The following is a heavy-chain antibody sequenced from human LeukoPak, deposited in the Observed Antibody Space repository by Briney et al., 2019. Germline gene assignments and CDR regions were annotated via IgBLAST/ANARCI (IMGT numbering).Heavy chain of an antibody. CDR3: AREQRLKPGSSYGAVDY. Sequence: GGSLRLSCAASGFTFSSYSMNWVRQAPGKGLEWVSSISSSSSYIYYADSVKGRFTISRDNAKNSLYLQMNSLRAEDTAVYYCAREQRLKPGSSYGAVDYWGQGTLVTVSS. J-gene: IGHJ4*02. V-gene: IGHV3-21*01. CDR1: GFTFSSYS. D-gene: IGHD5-18*01. CDR2: ISSSSSYI.